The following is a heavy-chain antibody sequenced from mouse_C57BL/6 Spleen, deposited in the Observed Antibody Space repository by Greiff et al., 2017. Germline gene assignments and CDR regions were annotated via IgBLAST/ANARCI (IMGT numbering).Heavy chain of an antibody. D-gene: IGHD3-1*01. CDR3: ARKTPVGMDY. V-gene: IGHV1-39*01. Sequence: EVQLQQSGPELVKPGASVTISCKASGYSFTDYNMNWVKQSNGQSLEWIGVINPNCGTPSYNQKFKGKATLTVDKSSSTAYLELNGLTSEYSSVYYCARKTPVGMDYWGQGTSGTVSS. J-gene: IGHJ4*01. CDR2: INPNCGTP. CDR1: GYSFTDYN.